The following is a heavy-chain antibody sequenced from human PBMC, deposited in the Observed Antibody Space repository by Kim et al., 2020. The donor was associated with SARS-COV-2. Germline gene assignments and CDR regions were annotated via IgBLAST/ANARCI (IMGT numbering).Heavy chain of an antibody. CDR3: ASLAYYYDKDADY. J-gene: IGHJ4*02. CDR1: GGSISSSNYY. Sequence: SETLSLTCTVSGGSISSSNYYWGWIRQPPGKGLEWIGSIYYGGSTYYNPSLKSRVTISVDTSKNQFSLKLSSLTAADTAVYYCASLAYYYDKDADYWGQGTLVTVSS. D-gene: IGHD3-22*01. CDR2: IYYGGST. V-gene: IGHV4-39*01.